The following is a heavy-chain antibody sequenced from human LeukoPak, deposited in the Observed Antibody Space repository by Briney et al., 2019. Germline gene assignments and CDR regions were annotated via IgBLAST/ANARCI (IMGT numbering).Heavy chain of an antibody. Sequence: GESLKISCKGSGYSFTSYWIGWVRQMPGKGLEWMGIIYPGDSDARYSPSFQGQVTISADKSISTAYLQWPSLKASDTAIYYCARSPRKSWYFDLWGRGTLVTVSS. CDR2: IYPGDSDA. CDR1: GYSFTSYW. CDR3: ARSPRKSWYFDL. J-gene: IGHJ2*01. V-gene: IGHV5-51*01.